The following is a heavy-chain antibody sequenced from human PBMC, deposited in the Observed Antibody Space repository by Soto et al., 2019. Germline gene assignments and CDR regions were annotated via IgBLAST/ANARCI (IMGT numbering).Heavy chain of an antibody. J-gene: IGHJ4*02. V-gene: IGHV3-74*01. Sequence: GGSLRLSCAVSGFSFSDDWMHWVRQAPGKGLVWVSRISGDGTGTNYADPVNGRFTISRDNARNTLYLQMSSLRVEDTAVYYCARRLRAVCTFGNWGQGTLATVAS. CDR1: GFSFSDDW. D-gene: IGHD3-16*01. CDR3: ARRLRAVCTFGN. CDR2: ISGDGTGT.